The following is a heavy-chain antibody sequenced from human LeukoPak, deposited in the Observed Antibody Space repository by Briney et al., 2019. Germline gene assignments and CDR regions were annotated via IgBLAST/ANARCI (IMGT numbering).Heavy chain of an antibody. CDR3: ARAGQACSSTSCYLMYAFDI. CDR1: GXTFTSYD. J-gene: IGHJ3*02. Sequence: GASXXVSCKXSGXTFTSYDINGVRQAPGQGLEGMGWMNPNSGNTDYSQKFQGRVTMTRNTSISTAYMELSSLRSEDTAVYYCARAGQACSSTSCYLMYAFDIWGQGTMVTVSS. V-gene: IGHV1-8*01. CDR2: MNPNSGNT. D-gene: IGHD2-2*01.